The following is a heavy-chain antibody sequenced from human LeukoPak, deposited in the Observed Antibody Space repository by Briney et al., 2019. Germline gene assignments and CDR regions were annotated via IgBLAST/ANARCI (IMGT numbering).Heavy chain of an antibody. D-gene: IGHD2/OR15-2a*01. CDR3: ARPANKCFDY. CDR2: IKPDGSEK. V-gene: IGHV3-7*05. J-gene: IGHJ4*02. Sequence: PGGPLRLSCAASGFTFSSYWMSWVRQTPGKGLEWVDSIKPDGSEKYYVDSVKGRFTISRDNAKNSLDLQMNSLRAEDAAIYYCARPANKCFDYWGQGALVTVSS. CDR1: GFTFSSYW.